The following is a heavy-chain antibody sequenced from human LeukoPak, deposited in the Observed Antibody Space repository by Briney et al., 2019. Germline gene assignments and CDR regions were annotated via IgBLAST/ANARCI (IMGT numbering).Heavy chain of an antibody. J-gene: IGHJ3*02. Sequence: PSETLSLTCAVYGGSFGTYYWSWLPQPPGKGLEWIGEINHSGTTNYNPSLKSRVTISVDTSKNQFSLKLSAVPAADTAVYYCASVVRFIWVQGTMVTVSS. CDR3: ASVVRFI. V-gene: IGHV4-34*01. D-gene: IGHD3-3*01. CDR2: INHSGTT. CDR1: GGSFGTYY.